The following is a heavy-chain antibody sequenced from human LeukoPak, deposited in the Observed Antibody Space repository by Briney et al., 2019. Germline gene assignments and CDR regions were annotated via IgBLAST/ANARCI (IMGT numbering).Heavy chain of an antibody. J-gene: IGHJ5*02. CDR2: ISWNSGSI. CDR3: AKGQRVYGDYPLDWFDP. D-gene: IGHD4-17*01. V-gene: IGHV3-9*01. Sequence: GGSLRLSCAASGFTFEYYAMHWLPQAPGKGLEWVSGISWNSGSIGYAHSVKGRFTISRDNAKNSLYLQMNSLRAEDTALYYCAKGQRVYGDYPLDWFDPWGQGTLVTVSS. CDR1: GFTFEYYA.